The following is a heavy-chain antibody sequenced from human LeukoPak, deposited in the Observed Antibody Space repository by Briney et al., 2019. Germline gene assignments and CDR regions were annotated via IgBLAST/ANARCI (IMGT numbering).Heavy chain of an antibody. J-gene: IGHJ6*03. CDR1: GFTFSNYG. V-gene: IGHV3-30*02. CDR3: AKGPGTKGSYFYYYYYMDV. CDR2: IRYDESNK. Sequence: GGSLRLSCAASGFTFSNYGMHWVRQAPGKGLEWVAFIRYDESNKYYADPVKGRFTISRDNSKNTVYLQMNGLRAEDTAVYYCAKGPGTKGSYFYYYYYMDVWGKGTTVTISS. D-gene: IGHD1-1*01.